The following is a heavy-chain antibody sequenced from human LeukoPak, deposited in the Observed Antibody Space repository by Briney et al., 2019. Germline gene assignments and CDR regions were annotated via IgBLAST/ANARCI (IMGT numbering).Heavy chain of an antibody. J-gene: IGHJ4*02. CDR1: GFTFSSTG. D-gene: IGHD5-24*01. Sequence: GGSLRLSCAASGFTFSSTGMHWFRQAPGKGLEWVAVISYEGSSKFYADSVKGRFTTSRDNSKNTLYLQMNSLRTEDTALYCCASLRDDYNSDFNYWGQGTLVTVSS. CDR3: ASLRDDYNSDFNY. V-gene: IGHV3-30*03. CDR2: ISYEGSSK.